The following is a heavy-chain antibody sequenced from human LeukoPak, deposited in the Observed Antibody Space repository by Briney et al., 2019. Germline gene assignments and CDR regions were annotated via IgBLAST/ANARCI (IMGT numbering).Heavy chain of an antibody. D-gene: IGHD1-26*01. J-gene: IGHJ4*02. CDR3: HSGSYYLDY. V-gene: IGHV4-34*01. Sequence: PSETLSLTRAVYGGSFSGYYWSWIRQPPGKGLEWIGEINHSGSTNYNPSLKSRVTISVDTSKNQFSLKLSSVTAADTAVYYCHSGSYYLDYWGQGTLVTVSS. CDR2: INHSGST. CDR1: GGSFSGYY.